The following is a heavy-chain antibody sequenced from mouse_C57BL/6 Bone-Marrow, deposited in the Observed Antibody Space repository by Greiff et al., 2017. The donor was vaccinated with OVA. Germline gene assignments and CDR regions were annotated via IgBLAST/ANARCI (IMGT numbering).Heavy chain of an antibody. J-gene: IGHJ4*01. CDR3: TRRYYAMDY. Sequence: EVKVVESGAELVRPGASVKLSCTASGFNIKDDYMHWVKQRPEQGLEWIGWIDPENGDTEYASKFQGKATITADTSSNTAYLQLSSLTSEDTAVYYCTRRYYAMDYWGQGTSVTVSS. CDR1: GFNIKDDY. CDR2: IDPENGDT. V-gene: IGHV14-4*01.